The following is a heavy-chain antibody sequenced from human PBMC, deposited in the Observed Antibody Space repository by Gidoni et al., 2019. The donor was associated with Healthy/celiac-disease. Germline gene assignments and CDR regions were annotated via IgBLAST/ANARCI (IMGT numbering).Heavy chain of an antibody. CDR1: GFTFSSYA. CDR3: AKDATDGYNYDY. D-gene: IGHD5-12*01. V-gene: IGHV3-23*01. J-gene: IGHJ4*02. Sequence: EVQLLESGGSLVQPGGSLRLSCAASGFTFSSYAMSWVRQAPGKGLEWVSAISGSGGSTYYADPVKGRFTISRDNSKNTLYLQMNSLRAEDTAVYYCAKDATDGYNYDYWGQGTLVTVSS. CDR2: ISGSGGST.